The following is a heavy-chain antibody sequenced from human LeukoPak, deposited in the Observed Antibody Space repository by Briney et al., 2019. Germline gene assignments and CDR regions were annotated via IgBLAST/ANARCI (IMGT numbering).Heavy chain of an antibody. CDR1: GFTFSDFR. D-gene: IGHD3-3*01. Sequence: GGSLRLSCAASGFTFSDFRMRWVRQAPGKGLEWVAIIKQDGSENSYLASVKGRFTISRDNTKNSLYLQMNSLRAEDTAVYYCARASANYWGQGTLVTVSS. J-gene: IGHJ4*02. V-gene: IGHV3-7*01. CDR3: ARASANY. CDR2: IKQDGSEN.